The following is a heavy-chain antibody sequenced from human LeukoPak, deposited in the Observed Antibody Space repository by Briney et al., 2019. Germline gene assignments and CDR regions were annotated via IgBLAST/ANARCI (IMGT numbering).Heavy chain of an antibody. J-gene: IGHJ4*02. CDR1: GFTFSDYY. D-gene: IGHD3-22*01. Sequence: GGSLRLSCAASGFTFSDYYMSWIRQAPGKGLEWVSYISSSGSTIYYADSVKGRFTISRGNAKNSLYLQMNSLRAEDTAVYYCAREVVFSSGYYPNFDYWGQGTLVTVSS. CDR3: AREVVFSSGYYPNFDY. CDR2: ISSSGSTI. V-gene: IGHV3-11*01.